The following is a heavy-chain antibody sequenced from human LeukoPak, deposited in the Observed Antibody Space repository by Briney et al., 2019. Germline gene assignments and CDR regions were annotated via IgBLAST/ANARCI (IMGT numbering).Heavy chain of an antibody. D-gene: IGHD3-10*01. CDR3: ATTPYYYGPGIAY. Sequence: PGGSLRLSCAASGFTFSSYAMSWVRQAPGKGLEWVSAISGSGGSTYHADSVKGRFTISRDNSKNTLYLQMNSLRAEDTAVYYCATTPYYYGPGIAYWGQGTLVTVSS. J-gene: IGHJ4*02. CDR1: GFTFSSYA. CDR2: ISGSGGST. V-gene: IGHV3-23*01.